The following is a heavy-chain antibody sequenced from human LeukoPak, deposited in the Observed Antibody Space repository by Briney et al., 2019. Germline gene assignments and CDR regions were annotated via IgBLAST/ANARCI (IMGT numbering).Heavy chain of an antibody. CDR1: GFSFSTYT. CDR2: ISGSGGST. CDR3: ATRKQQQPD. Sequence: GGSLRLSCAASGFSFSTYTMGWVRQAPGKGLEWVSSISGSGGSTYYADSVKGRFTISRDNSKNTLYLQMNSLRAEDTAVYYCATRKQQQPDWGQGTLVTVSS. V-gene: IGHV3-23*01. D-gene: IGHD6-13*01. J-gene: IGHJ4*02.